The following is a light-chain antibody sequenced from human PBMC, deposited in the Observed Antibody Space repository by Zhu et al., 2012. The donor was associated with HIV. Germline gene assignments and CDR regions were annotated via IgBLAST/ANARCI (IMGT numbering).Light chain of an antibody. CDR1: QSASIF. V-gene: IGKV3-20*01. CDR2: DAT. CDR3: QQYGSSPLT. Sequence: IVLTQSPATLSLSPGERATLSCRASQSASIFVAWYQQRPGQAPRLLIYDATKRATGIPDRFSGSGSGTDFTLTISRLEPEDFAVYYCQQYGSSPLTFGPGTKVDIK. J-gene: IGKJ3*01.